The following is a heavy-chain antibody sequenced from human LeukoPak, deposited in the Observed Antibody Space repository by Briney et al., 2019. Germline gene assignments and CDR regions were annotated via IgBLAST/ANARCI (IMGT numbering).Heavy chain of an antibody. J-gene: IGHJ4*02. V-gene: IGHV3-53*01. D-gene: IGHD2/OR15-2a*01. CDR2: IYSGGST. Sequence: GGSLRLSCATSGFIVSSNYMSWVRQAPGKGLQWVSVIYSGGSTYYADSVKGRFTISRDNSKNTLYLQRNSLRAQDTALYYGVTSPTKGYWGQGTLVTVSS. CDR1: GFIVSSNY. CDR3: VTSPTKGY.